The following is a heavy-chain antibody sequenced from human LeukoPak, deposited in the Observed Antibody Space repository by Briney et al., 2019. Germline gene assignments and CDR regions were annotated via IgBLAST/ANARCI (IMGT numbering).Heavy chain of an antibody. CDR1: GDSMSTYY. J-gene: IGHJ4*02. V-gene: IGHV4-59*12. D-gene: IGHD3-22*01. CDR3: ARDHPEYYYDSSGYYYI. Sequence: PSETLSLTCTVSGDSMSTYYWSWIRQPPGKGLEWIGYIYYSGSTNYNPSLKSRVTISVDTSKNQFSLKLSSVTAADTAVYYCARDHPEYYYDSSGYYYIWGQGTLVTVSS. CDR2: IYYSGST.